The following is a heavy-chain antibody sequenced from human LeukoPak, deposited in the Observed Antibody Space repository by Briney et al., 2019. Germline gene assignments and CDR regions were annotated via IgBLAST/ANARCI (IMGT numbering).Heavy chain of an antibody. CDR1: GFTFSSYS. V-gene: IGHV3-21*01. Sequence: GGSLRLSCAASGFTFSSYSMNWVRQAPGKGLEWVSSISSSSSYIYYADSVKGRFTISRDNAKNSLYLQMNSLRAEDTAVYYCARVGLLWFGELSSWGQGTLVTVSS. D-gene: IGHD3-10*01. CDR2: ISSSSSYI. J-gene: IGHJ4*02. CDR3: ARVGLLWFGELSS.